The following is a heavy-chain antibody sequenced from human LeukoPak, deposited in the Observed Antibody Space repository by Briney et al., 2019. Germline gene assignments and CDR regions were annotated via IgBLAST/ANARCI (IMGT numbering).Heavy chain of an antibody. V-gene: IGHV3-48*01. CDR2: ISSSSSTI. J-gene: IGHJ4*02. CDR3: ARDILTGYYLEAAYY. Sequence: PGGSLRLSCAASGFTFSSYSMNWVRQAPGKGLEWVSYISSSSSTIYYADSVKGRFTISRDNAKNSLYLQMNSLRAEDTAVYYCARDILTGYYLEAAYYWGQGTLVTVSS. CDR1: GFTFSSYS. D-gene: IGHD3-9*01.